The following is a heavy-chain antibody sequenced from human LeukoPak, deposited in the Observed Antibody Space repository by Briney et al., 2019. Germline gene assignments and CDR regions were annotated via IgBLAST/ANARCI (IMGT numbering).Heavy chain of an antibody. D-gene: IGHD2-21*02. J-gene: IGHJ3*02. V-gene: IGHV3-64*01. CDR2: ISGNGGST. Sequence: GGSLRLSCAASGFTFSSYAMHWVRQAPGKGLEYVSAISGNGGSTYYANSVKGRFTISRDNSKNTLYLQMGSLRAEDMAVYYCASTTLAYCGGDCLGGAFDIWGQGTMVTVSS. CDR3: ASTTLAYCGGDCLGGAFDI. CDR1: GFTFSSYA.